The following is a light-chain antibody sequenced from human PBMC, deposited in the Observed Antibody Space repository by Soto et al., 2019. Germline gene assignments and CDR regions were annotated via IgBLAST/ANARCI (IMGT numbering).Light chain of an antibody. V-gene: IGKV1-27*01. CDR1: QGISNN. Sequence: DIQMTQSPSSLSASVGDRVTITCRASQGISNNLAWYQQKPGKLPKVLIYAASTLQSGVPSRFSGSGSGTDFTLTISSLQPEDVANYYCQKYDRAPRTFGQGTRLEIK. CDR2: AAS. J-gene: IGKJ5*01. CDR3: QKYDRAPRT.